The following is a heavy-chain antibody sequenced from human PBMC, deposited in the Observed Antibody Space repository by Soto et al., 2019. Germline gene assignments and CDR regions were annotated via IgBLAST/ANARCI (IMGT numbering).Heavy chain of an antibody. J-gene: IGHJ5*02. CDR3: ARGRYDYDILTGYYMWFDP. V-gene: IGHV4-34*01. D-gene: IGHD3-9*01. Sequence: PSETLSLTCAVSGGSFSGYYWSWIRQSPGKGLEWIGDINHSGGTNYNPSLKSRVTISGDTSRSQFSLRLSSVTAADTAVYYCARGRYDYDILTGYYMWFDPWGQGTLVTVSS. CDR2: INHSGGT. CDR1: GGSFSGYY.